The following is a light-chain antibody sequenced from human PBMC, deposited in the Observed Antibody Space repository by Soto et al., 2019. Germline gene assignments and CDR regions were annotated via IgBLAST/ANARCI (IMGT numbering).Light chain of an antibody. J-gene: IGLJ2*01. CDR1: SSDVGGYNY. Sequence: QSVLTQPASVSGSPGQSITISCTGTSSDVGGYNYVSWYQQHPGKAPKFMIYEVSNRPSGVSNRFSGSKSGNKASLTISGLQAEDEADYYCSSYTSSSTLVFGGGTKLTVL. V-gene: IGLV2-14*01. CDR3: SSYTSSSTLV. CDR2: EVS.